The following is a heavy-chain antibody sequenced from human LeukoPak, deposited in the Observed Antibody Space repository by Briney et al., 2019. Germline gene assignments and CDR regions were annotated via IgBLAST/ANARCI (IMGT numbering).Heavy chain of an antibody. J-gene: IGHJ5*02. V-gene: IGHV1-2*02. CDR2: INPNNGGT. Sequence: GESLKIPCKGSGYSFTSYWIGWVRQAPGQGLEWMGWINPNNGGTKYVQKFQGRVTMTRDTSISTAYMQLSRLRSDDTAVYYCARGYICSGGTCYSRLWFDPWGQGTLVSVSS. CDR1: GYSFTSYW. D-gene: IGHD2-15*01. CDR3: ARGYICSGGTCYSRLWFDP.